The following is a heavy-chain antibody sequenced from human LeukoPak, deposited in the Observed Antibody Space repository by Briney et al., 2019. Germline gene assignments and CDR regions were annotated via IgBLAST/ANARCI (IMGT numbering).Heavy chain of an antibody. J-gene: IGHJ4*02. CDR1: GFTFSSYA. Sequence: GRSLRLSCAASGFTFSSYAMHWVRQAPVKGLEWVAVISYDGSKKYYADSVKGRFTISRDNSKNTLYLQMNSLRAEDTAVYYCARDPYSTYYFDYWGQGTLVTVSS. V-gene: IGHV3-30-3*01. CDR3: ARDPYSTYYFDY. D-gene: IGHD2-8*01. CDR2: ISYDGSKK.